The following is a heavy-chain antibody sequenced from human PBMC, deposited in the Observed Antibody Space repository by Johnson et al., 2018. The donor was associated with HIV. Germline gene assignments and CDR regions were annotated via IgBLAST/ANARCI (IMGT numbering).Heavy chain of an antibody. CDR3: ARIRVAIITEVGAFDI. CDR1: GFTFSNYG. CDR2: IWYDGTNE. V-gene: IGHV3-30*19. D-gene: IGHD3-22*01. J-gene: IGHJ3*02. Sequence: QVQVLESGGGVVQPGRSLRLSCAASGFTFSNYGMHWVRQAPGKGLEWVAVIWYDGTNEYYADSVKGRLTISRDNSKNTVYLQMNSLRAEDTAVYFCARIRVAIITEVGAFDIWGQGTMVTVSS.